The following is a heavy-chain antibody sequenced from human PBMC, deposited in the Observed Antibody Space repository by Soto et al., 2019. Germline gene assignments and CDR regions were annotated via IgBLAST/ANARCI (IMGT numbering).Heavy chain of an antibody. Sequence: TLSLTCTVSGGSISSYYWSWIRQPPGKGLEWIGYIYYSGSTNYNPSLKSRVTISVDTSKNQFSLKLSSVTAADTAAYYCARGGFEDGGAFDIWGQGTMVTVSS. J-gene: IGHJ3*02. CDR3: ARGGFEDGGAFDI. CDR1: GGSISSYY. CDR2: IYYSGST. D-gene: IGHD3-10*01. V-gene: IGHV4-59*01.